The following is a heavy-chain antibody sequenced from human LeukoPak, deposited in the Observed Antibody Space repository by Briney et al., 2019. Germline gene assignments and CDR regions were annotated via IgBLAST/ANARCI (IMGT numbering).Heavy chain of an antibody. CDR3: ATGYLVTAGLMDV. V-gene: IGHV1-24*01. CDR2: FDPEDGKT. CDR1: GYTLTELS. D-gene: IGHD6-13*01. J-gene: IGHJ6*02. Sequence: ASVKVSCKVSGYTLTELSMFWVRQAPGKGLEWMGSFDPEDGKTVYAQKFQGRVTMTEDTSTDTAYMELSSLRSEDTAVYYCATGYLVTAGLMDVWGQGTTVTVSS.